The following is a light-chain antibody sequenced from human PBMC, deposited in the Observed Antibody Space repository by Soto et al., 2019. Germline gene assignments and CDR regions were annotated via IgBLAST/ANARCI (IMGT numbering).Light chain of an antibody. CDR3: QQYSSLWT. Sequence: SVCAQSPGTLSLSPVERATLSCRTSQSVSNNYLAWYQQKPGQSPRLLIYGASSRATGIPDRFSGSGSGTDFTLSISRLEPEDFAVYYCQQYSSLWTFGQGTKVDIK. CDR2: GAS. CDR1: QSVSNNY. J-gene: IGKJ1*01. V-gene: IGKV3-20*01.